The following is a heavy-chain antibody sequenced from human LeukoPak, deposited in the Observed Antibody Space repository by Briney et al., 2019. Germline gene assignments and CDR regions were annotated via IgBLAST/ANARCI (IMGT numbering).Heavy chain of an antibody. J-gene: IGHJ4*02. Sequence: GGSLRLSCAASGFTFSSYSMNWVRQAPGKGLEWVSSISSSSSYIYYADSVKGRFTISRDNAKNSLYLQMNSLRAEDTAVYDCARGGDYGDYFDYWGQGTLVTVSS. CDR2: ISSSSSYI. V-gene: IGHV3-21*01. D-gene: IGHD4-17*01. CDR1: GFTFSSYS. CDR3: ARGGDYGDYFDY.